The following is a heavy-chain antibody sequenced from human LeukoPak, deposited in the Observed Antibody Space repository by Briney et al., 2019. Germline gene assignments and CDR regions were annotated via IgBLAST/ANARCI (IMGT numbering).Heavy chain of an antibody. CDR2: IYPGDSDT. V-gene: IGHV5-51*01. Sequence: KYGESLKISCKGSGYSFTSYWIGWVRQMPGKGLEWMGIIYPGDSDTRYSPSFQGQVTISADKSISTAYLQWSSLKASDTAMYYCARQARGGGEYNWFDPWGQGTLVTVSS. CDR1: GYSFTSYW. D-gene: IGHD3-10*01. CDR3: ARQARGGGEYNWFDP. J-gene: IGHJ5*02.